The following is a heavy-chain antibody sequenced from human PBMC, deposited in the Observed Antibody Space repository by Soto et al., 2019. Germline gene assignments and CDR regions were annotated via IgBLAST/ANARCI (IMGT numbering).Heavy chain of an antibody. V-gene: IGHV1-46*01. J-gene: IGHJ3*02. CDR2: INADSGYT. D-gene: IGHD7-27*01. CDR1: GYTFTTYY. CDR3: ARGANWVDI. Sequence: ASVKVSCKASGYTFTTYYMRWVRQAPGQGLEWMGIINADSGYTNYSQKFQGRVTITRDTSASTAYMELSSLRSEDTAVYYCARGANWVDIWGQGTMVTVSS.